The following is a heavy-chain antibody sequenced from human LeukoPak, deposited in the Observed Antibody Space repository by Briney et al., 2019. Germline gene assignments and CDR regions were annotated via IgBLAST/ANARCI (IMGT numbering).Heavy chain of an antibody. CDR1: GFTFSSYS. V-gene: IGHV3-21*01. Sequence: GGSLRLSCAASGFTFSSYSMNWVRQAPGKGLDWVSSISSSSSYIYYADSVKGRFTISRDNAKNSLYLQMNSLRAEDTAVYYCARDLPGIAAAGLFVYWGQGTLVTVSS. J-gene: IGHJ4*02. CDR3: ARDLPGIAAAGLFVY. CDR2: ISSSSSYI. D-gene: IGHD6-13*01.